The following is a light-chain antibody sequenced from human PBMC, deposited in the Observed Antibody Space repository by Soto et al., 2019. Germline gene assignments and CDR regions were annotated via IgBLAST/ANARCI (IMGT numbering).Light chain of an antibody. V-gene: IGLV2-8*01. Sequence: QSALTQPPSASGSPGHSVTISCTGTSSDVGAYKYVSWYQQYPGKAPNLMIYEVSKRPSGVPDRFSGSKSGNTASLTVSGLQAEDEADYYCTSYVGSNIWVFGGGTKLTVL. CDR3: TSYVGSNIWV. CDR2: EVS. CDR1: SSDVGAYKY. J-gene: IGLJ3*02.